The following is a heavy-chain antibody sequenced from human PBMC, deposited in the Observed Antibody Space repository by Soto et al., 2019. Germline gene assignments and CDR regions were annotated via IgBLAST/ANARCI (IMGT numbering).Heavy chain of an antibody. V-gene: IGHV1-8*01. CDR3: ARERTGTTSNWFDP. CDR1: GYIFTSYV. Sequence: QVQLVQSGAEVKKPGASVKVSCKASGYIFTSYVINWVRQATGHGLEWMGWMNPNSGNTVYAQKFQGRVTMTRDTSASTAYMEVSSLRSEDTAVYYCARERTGTTSNWFDPWGQGTLVTVSS. J-gene: IGHJ5*02. CDR2: MNPNSGNT. D-gene: IGHD1-7*01.